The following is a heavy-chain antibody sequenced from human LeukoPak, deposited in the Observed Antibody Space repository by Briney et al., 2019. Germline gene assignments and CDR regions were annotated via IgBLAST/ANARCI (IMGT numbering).Heavy chain of an antibody. CDR1: GFTLSRYW. V-gene: IGHV3-7*01. D-gene: IGHD3-22*01. Sequence: VGSLRLSCATSGFTLSRYWMSWVRQAAWKGLESVSNMKQDGSEKNYVDSVKVRFTISRDNAENSLHLQMNSMRAENTAVYYCASDFNSYDSSVTYFDYWGQGTLVTVYS. CDR2: MKQDGSEK. J-gene: IGHJ4*02. CDR3: ASDFNSYDSSVTYFDY.